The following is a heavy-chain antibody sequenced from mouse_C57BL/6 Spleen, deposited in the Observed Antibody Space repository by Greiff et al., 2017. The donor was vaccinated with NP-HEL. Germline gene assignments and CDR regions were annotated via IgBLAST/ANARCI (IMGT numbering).Heavy chain of an antibody. V-gene: IGHV14-4*01. J-gene: IGHJ2*01. Sequence: EVQLQQSGAELVRPGASVKLSCTASGFNIKDDYMHWVKQRPEKGLEWIGWIDPENGDTEYASKFQGKATITADTSSNTAYLQLSSLTSEDTAVYYCTTPVVATGFDYWGQGTTLTVSS. CDR3: TTPVVATGFDY. D-gene: IGHD1-1*01. CDR1: GFNIKDDY. CDR2: IDPENGDT.